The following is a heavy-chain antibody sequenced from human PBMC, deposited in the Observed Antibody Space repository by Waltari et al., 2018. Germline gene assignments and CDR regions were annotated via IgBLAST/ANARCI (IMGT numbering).Heavy chain of an antibody. CDR3: VRDRYTSAWYPMYYGLDV. CDR2: LESDGST. V-gene: IGHV3-74*03. D-gene: IGHD6-19*01. CDR1: GFTLSTSW. J-gene: IGHJ6*02. Sequence: EVQLVESGGGLVQPGGSLRLSCAASGFTLSTSWMHGLRQFPGKGLVWVSRLESDGSTKFADFAKGRFTVSRDNAKNTISLHMNSLRVEDTAVYYCVRDRYTSAWYPMYYGLDVWGQGTTVIVSS.